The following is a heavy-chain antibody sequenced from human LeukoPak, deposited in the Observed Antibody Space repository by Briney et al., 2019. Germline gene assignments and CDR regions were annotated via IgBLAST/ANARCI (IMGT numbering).Heavy chain of an antibody. V-gene: IGHV5-51*01. CDR3: ARRLVTTGLDV. Sequence: GESLKISCKGCGYSFTSYWIGWVRQMPGKGLEWMGIIYPGDSDTRYSPSFQGQVTISADKSISTAYLQWSGLKASDTAMYYCARRLVTTGLDVWGKGTTVTVSS. D-gene: IGHD4-11*01. CDR2: IYPGDSDT. CDR1: GYSFTSYW. J-gene: IGHJ6*04.